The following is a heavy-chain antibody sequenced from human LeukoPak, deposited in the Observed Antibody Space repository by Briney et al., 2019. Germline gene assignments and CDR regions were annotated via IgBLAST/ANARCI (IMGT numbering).Heavy chain of an antibody. CDR1: GFTFSSYD. J-gene: IGHJ4*02. Sequence: GGSLRLSCAASGFTFSSYDMHWVRQATGKGLEWVSAIGTAGDTYYPGSVKGRFTISRENAKNSLYLQMNSLRAEDTAVYYCARGPEGPVAGSFDYWGQGTLVTVSS. CDR2: IGTAGDT. V-gene: IGHV3-13*01. D-gene: IGHD6-19*01. CDR3: ARGPEGPVAGSFDY.